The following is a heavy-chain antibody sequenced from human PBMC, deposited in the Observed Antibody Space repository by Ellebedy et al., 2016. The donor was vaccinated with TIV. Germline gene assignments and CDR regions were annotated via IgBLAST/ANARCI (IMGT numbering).Heavy chain of an antibody. CDR2: ISYDGSNK. CDR1: GFTFSSYS. V-gene: IGHV3-30*03. D-gene: IGHD6-13*01. Sequence: GESLKISCAASGFTFSSYSMNWVRQAPGKGLEWVAVISYDGSNKYYADSVKGRFTISRDNSKNTLYLQMNSLRAEDTAVYYCAREAAAGGGLGDYWGQGTLVTVSS. CDR3: AREAAAGGGLGDY. J-gene: IGHJ4*02.